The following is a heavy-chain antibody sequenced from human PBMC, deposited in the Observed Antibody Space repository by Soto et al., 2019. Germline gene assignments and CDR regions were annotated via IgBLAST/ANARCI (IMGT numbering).Heavy chain of an antibody. CDR1: GDSVSSNGAA. Sequence: PSQTLSLTCAISGDSVSSNGAALNWIRRSPSRGLEWLGRTYYRSKWYNDYAISVKSRIAINPDTSKNQFSLQLNSVTPEDTALYYCARSSGHFDSWGQGTLVTVSS. CDR3: ARSSGHFDS. J-gene: IGHJ4*02. V-gene: IGHV6-1*01. D-gene: IGHD6-25*01. CDR2: TYYRSKWYN.